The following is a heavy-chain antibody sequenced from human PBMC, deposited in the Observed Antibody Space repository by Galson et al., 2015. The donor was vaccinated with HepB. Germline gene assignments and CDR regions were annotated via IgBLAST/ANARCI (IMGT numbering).Heavy chain of an antibody. V-gene: IGHV3-9*01. CDR2: ISWNSGSI. CDR3: AKDIGPRFPAAYDAFDI. J-gene: IGHJ3*02. D-gene: IGHD5-12*01. CDR1: GFTFDDYA. Sequence: SLRLSCAASGFTFDDYAMHWVRQAPGKGLEWVSGISWNSGSIGYADSVKGRFTISRDNAKNSLYLQMNSLRAEDTALYYCAKDIGPRFPAAYDAFDIWGQGTMVTVSS.